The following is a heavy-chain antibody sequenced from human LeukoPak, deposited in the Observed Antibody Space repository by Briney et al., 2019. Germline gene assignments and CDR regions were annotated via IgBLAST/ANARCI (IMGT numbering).Heavy chain of an antibody. CDR1: DYSSSTYW. CDR2: IYPGDSDT. J-gene: IGHJ4*02. CDR3: ARLGQDYFDY. Sequence: KLGESLKLPCKGSDYSSSTYWIGWLRQMSGKGAECMGIIYPGDSDTRSSPSSQGHVTISDDKSISTAYLRWSRLKASDTAMYYGARLGQDYFDYWGQGSLVSVSS. V-gene: IGHV5-51*01.